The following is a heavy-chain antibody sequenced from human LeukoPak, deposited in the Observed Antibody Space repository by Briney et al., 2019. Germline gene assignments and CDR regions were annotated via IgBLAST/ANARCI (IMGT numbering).Heavy chain of an antibody. D-gene: IGHD3-22*01. J-gene: IGHJ3*02. CDR3: ARDFGYYDSSGYYQDNAFDI. CDR1: GGSISTGSHY. V-gene: IGHV4-61*02. CDR2: IYTSGST. Sequence: SETLSLTCTVSGGSISTGSHYWSWIRQPAGKGLERIGRIYTSGSTNYNPSLKSRVTISVDTSKNQFSLKLTSVTAADTAVYYCARDFGYYDSSGYYQDNAFDIWGQGTMVTVSS.